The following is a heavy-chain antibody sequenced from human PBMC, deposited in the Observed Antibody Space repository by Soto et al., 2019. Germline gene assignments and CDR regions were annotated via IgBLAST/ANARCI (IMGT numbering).Heavy chain of an antibody. Sequence: ETLSLTCTVSGDSISTDYWSWIRQSPGKGLEWIGFIYYGGSTYYNPSLKSRVTISVDTSKNQLSLKLSSVTAADTAVYYCARQFWAVTTGGYYFDYWGQGTLVTVSS. CDR2: IYYGGST. V-gene: IGHV4-59*08. J-gene: IGHJ4*02. CDR3: ARQFWAVTTGGYYFDY. CDR1: GDSISTDY. D-gene: IGHD4-17*01.